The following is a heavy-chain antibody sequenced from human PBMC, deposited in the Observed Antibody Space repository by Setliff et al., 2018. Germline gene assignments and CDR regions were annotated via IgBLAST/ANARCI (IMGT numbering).Heavy chain of an antibody. J-gene: IGHJ4*02. V-gene: IGHV3-48*03. Sequence: GGSLRLSCAASGFTFSSYEMNWVRQAPGKGLEWVSYISSSGSTIYYADSVKGRFTISRDNAKNSLYLQMNSLRAEDTAVYYCARDTYYYDSSGYQYWGQGTLVTVSS. CDR3: ARDTYYYDSSGYQY. CDR1: GFTFSSYE. D-gene: IGHD3-22*01. CDR2: ISSSGSTI.